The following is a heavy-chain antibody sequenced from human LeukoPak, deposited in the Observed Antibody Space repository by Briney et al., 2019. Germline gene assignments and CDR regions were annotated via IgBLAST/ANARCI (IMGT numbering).Heavy chain of an antibody. CDR2: IRYDGSNK. Sequence: PGGSLRLSCAASGFTFSSYGMHWVRQAPGKGLEWVAFIRYDGSNKYYADSVKGRFTISRDNSKNTLYLQMNSLRAEDTAVYYCAKAAGYCSSTSCYGDYYMDVWGKGTTVTVSS. CDR3: AKAAGYCSSTSCYGDYYMDV. V-gene: IGHV3-30*02. CDR1: GFTFSSYG. D-gene: IGHD2-2*01. J-gene: IGHJ6*03.